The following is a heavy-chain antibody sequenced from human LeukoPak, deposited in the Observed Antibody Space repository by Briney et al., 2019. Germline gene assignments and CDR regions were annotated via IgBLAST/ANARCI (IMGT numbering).Heavy chain of an antibody. CDR1: GFTFGDYA. J-gene: IGHJ4*02. V-gene: IGHV3-49*04. CDR2: IRSKAYGGTT. Sequence: GGSLRLSCTASGFTFGDYAMSWVRQAPGKGLEWVGFIRSKAYGGTTEYAASVKGRFTISRDDSKSIAYLQTNSLKTEDTAVYYCTRAGRWLQIFDYWGQGTLVTVSS. D-gene: IGHD5-24*01. CDR3: TRAGRWLQIFDY.